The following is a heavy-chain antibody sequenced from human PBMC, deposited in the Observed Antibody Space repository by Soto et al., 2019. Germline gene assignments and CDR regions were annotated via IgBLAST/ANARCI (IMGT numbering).Heavy chain of an antibody. CDR3: AKDASVVPAANFYY. CDR1: GFTFSSYA. Sequence: VWSLRLSCAASGFTFSSYAMNWVRQAPGKGLEWVSGISGGGDRTYYADSVRGRFTISRDNSKNTMYLQMNSLRVEDTAVYYCAKDASVVPAANFYYWGQGTVGTVSA. CDR2: ISGGGDRT. V-gene: IGHV3-23*01. J-gene: IGHJ4*02. D-gene: IGHD2-2*01.